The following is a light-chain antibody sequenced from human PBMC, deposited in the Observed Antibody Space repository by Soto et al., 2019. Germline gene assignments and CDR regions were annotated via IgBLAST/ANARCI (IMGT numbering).Light chain of an antibody. CDR2: DVS. CDR1: SSDVGNYNL. CDR3: CSYAGDSYV. Sequence: QSALTQPASVSGSPGQSITISRNGTSSDVGNYNLVSWYQQHPGKAPKLMIYDVSKRPSGVSNRFSGSKSGNTASLTISRLQADDEADYYCCSYAGDSYVFGTGTKVTVL. J-gene: IGLJ1*01. V-gene: IGLV2-23*02.